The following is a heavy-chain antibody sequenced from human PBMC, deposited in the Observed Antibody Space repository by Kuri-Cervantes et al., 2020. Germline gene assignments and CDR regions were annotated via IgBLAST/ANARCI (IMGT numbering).Heavy chain of an antibody. D-gene: IGHD3-22*01. V-gene: IGHV4-59*12. CDR3: ARDYYDSSGTFDY. J-gene: IGHJ4*02. Sequence: GSLRLSCTVSGGSINNYYWSWIRLPPGKGLEWIGYIYSSGSTNYNPSLKSRVTMSVDTSKNQFSLKLSSVTAADTAVYYCARDYYDSSGTFDYWGQGTLVTVSS. CDR2: IYSSGST. CDR1: GGSINNYY.